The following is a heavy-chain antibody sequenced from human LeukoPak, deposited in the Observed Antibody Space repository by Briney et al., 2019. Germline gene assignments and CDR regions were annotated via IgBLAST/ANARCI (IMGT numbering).Heavy chain of an antibody. J-gene: IGHJ4*02. D-gene: IGHD3-3*01. CDR2: ISSSSSYT. V-gene: IGHV3-11*03. Sequence: GGSLRLSCAASGFTFSDYYMSWIRQAPGKGLEWVSHISSSSSYTNYADSVKGRFTISRDSSMETLYLQMNSLRAEDTATYFCAKRLSFGVAIGDFDYWGQGTLVTVSS. CDR3: AKRLSFGVAIGDFDY. CDR1: GFTFSDYY.